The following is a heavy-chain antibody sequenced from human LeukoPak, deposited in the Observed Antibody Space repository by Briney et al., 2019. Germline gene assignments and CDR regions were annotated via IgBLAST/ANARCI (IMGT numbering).Heavy chain of an antibody. D-gene: IGHD4-17*01. CDR1: GFTFSSYG. CDR3: ARVFIGDYGDYQFDY. J-gene: IGHJ4*02. CDR2: IRYDGSNK. Sequence: GGSLRLSCAASGFTFSSYGMHWVRQAPGKGLEWVAFIRYDGSNKYYADSVKGRFTISRDNSKNTLYLQMNSLRAEDTAVYYCARVFIGDYGDYQFDYWGQGTLVTVSS. V-gene: IGHV3-30*02.